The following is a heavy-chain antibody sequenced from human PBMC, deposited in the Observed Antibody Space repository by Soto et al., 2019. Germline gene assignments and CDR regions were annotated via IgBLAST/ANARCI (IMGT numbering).Heavy chain of an antibody. V-gene: IGHV4-59*01. CDR2: IYNNGRT. Sequence: SETLSLTCTVSGSSISSSSWGWLRQPPGRGLEWIGYIYNNGRTYNNPSLKIRVTISVDTSKNHFSLKLSSVTPAATAVYYCARARFCTSTSSYNSFDFWGQGTLVTVSS. D-gene: IGHD2-2*02. J-gene: IGHJ4*02. CDR3: ARARFCTSTSSYNSFDF. CDR1: GSSISSSS.